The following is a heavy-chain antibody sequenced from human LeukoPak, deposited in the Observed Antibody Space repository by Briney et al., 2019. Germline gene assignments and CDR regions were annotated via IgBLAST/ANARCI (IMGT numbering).Heavy chain of an antibody. V-gene: IGHV1-2*02. D-gene: IGHD2-15*01. CDR3: ARDPGTPFDS. CDR1: GYRFTGYY. CDR2: INPSSGDA. J-gene: IGHJ4*02. Sequence: AASVKVSCTASGYRFTGYYIHWVRQAPGQGLLWMGWINPSSGDANYAQTFQGRVTMTSDTSISTAYMELSSLSSADTAVYYCARDPGTPFDSWGQGTQVTVSS.